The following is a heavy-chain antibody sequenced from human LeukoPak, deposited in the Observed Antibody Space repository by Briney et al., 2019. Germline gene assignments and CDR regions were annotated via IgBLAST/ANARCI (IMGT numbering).Heavy chain of an antibody. D-gene: IGHD6-19*01. CDR1: GGSISSYY. CDR2: IYYTGST. CDR3: ARRVAVAGPLDY. V-gene: IGHV4-59*08. Sequence: PSETLCLTCTVSGGSISSYYWSWIRQPPGKGLEWIGYIYYTGSTNYNPSLKSRVTISVDTSKNQFSLKLSSVTAADTAVYYCARRVAVAGPLDYWGQGTLVPVSS. J-gene: IGHJ4*02.